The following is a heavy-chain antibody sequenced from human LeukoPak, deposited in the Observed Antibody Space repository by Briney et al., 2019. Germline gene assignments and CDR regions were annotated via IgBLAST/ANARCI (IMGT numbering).Heavy chain of an antibody. Sequence: SGTLSLTCAVSGGSISSSNWWSWVRQPPGKGLEWIGEIYHSGSTNYNPSLKSRVTISVDTSKNQFSLKLSSVTAADTAVYYCARNERIAARHPPNWYFDLWGRGTLVTVSS. CDR2: IYHSGST. J-gene: IGHJ2*01. CDR3: ARNERIAARHPPNWYFDL. D-gene: IGHD6-6*01. V-gene: IGHV4-4*02. CDR1: GGSISSSNW.